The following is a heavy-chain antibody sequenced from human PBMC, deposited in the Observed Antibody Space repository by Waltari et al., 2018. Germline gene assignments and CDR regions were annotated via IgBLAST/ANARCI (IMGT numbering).Heavy chain of an antibody. D-gene: IGHD6-19*01. CDR2: INAANTNT. V-gene: IGHV1-3*01. CDR1: GYTFSSYV. CDR3: ARSGWLDY. J-gene: IGHJ4*02. Sequence: QVQLVQSGAEVKKPGASVKVSCKASGYTFSSYVMHWVRQAPGQSLYWMGWINAANTNTKYSQKFQGRVTITRDTSASTAYMELSSLTSEDTAVYYCARSGWLDYWGQGTLVTVSS.